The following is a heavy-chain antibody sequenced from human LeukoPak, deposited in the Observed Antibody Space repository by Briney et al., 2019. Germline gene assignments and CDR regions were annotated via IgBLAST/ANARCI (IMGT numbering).Heavy chain of an antibody. CDR1: GFTFSSYW. CDR3: ARDGYSGYDPAHHFDY. J-gene: IGHJ4*02. D-gene: IGHD5-12*01. Sequence: GGSLRLSCAASGFTFSSYWMHWVRQAPGKGLVWVSRINSDGSSTSYADSVKGRFTISRDSAKNTLYLQMNSLRAEDTAVYYCARDGYSGYDPAHHFDYWGQGTLVTVSS. V-gene: IGHV3-74*01. CDR2: INSDGSST.